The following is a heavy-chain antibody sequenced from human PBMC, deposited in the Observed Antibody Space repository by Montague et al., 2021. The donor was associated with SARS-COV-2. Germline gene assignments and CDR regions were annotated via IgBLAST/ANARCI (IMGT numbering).Heavy chain of an antibody. D-gene: IGHD3-22*01. V-gene: IGHV4-31*03. CDR3: ARSPEPMIILIITSLNWYFDL. J-gene: IGHJ2*01. CDR2: IYYSGST. Sequence: TLSLTCTVSGGSISSGGYYWSWIRQHPGKGLEWIGYIYYSGSTYYNPSLKSRVTISLDTSKNQFSLKVSSVTAADTAVYYCARSPEPMIILIITSLNWYFDLWGRGTLVTVSS. CDR1: GGSISSGGYY.